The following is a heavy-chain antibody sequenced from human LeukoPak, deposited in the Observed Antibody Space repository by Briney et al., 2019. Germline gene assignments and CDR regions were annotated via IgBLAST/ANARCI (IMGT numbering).Heavy chain of an antibody. CDR1: GGSIRSYY. CDR3: ASNIAAAGTTAFDY. Sequence: SETLSLTCTVSGGSIRSYYWSWIRQPPGKGLEWIGYIYYSGSTNYNPSLKSRVTISVDTSKNQSSLKLSSVTAADTAVYYCASNIAAAGTTAFDYWGQGTLVTVSS. V-gene: IGHV4-59*08. CDR2: IYYSGST. D-gene: IGHD6-13*01. J-gene: IGHJ4*02.